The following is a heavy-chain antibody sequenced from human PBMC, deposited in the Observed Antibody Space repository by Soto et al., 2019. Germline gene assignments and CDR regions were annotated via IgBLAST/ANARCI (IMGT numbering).Heavy chain of an antibody. Sequence: QVQLQESGPGLVKPSETLSLTCTVSGGSISSYYWSWIRQPPGKGLEWIGYIYYSGSTNYNPSLKSRVTISVDTSKNQFSLKLSSVTAADTAVYYCARLSAVPNLGYAFDIRGQGTMVTVSS. J-gene: IGHJ3*02. CDR2: IYYSGST. CDR1: GGSISSYY. CDR3: ARLSAVPNLGYAFDI. D-gene: IGHD1-26*01. V-gene: IGHV4-59*08.